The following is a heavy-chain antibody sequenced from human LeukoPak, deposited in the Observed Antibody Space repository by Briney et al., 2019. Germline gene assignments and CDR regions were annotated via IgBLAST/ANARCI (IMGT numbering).Heavy chain of an antibody. CDR1: GGAFSSYA. Sequence: GSSVQVSSKASGGAFSSYAISWVRQAPGQGLEWMGGIIPIFGTANYAQKFQGRVTITADESTSTAYMELSSLRSEDTAVYYCARGGAMDYDILTGYYLDYWGQGTLVTVSS. CDR2: IIPIFGTA. D-gene: IGHD3-9*01. J-gene: IGHJ4*02. CDR3: ARGGAMDYDILTGYYLDY. V-gene: IGHV1-69*01.